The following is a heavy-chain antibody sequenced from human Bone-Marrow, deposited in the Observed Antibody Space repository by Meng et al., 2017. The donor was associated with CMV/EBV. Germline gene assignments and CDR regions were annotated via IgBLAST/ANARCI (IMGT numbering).Heavy chain of an antibody. CDR3: ARFEQLVVDY. D-gene: IGHD6-6*01. J-gene: IGHJ4*02. Sequence: GESLKISCAASGFTFSDYYMSWIRQAPGKGLEWVSYISSSGSTIHYADSVKGRFTISRDNAKNSLYLQMNSLRAEDTAVYYCARFEQLVVDYWGQGTLVTVSS. V-gene: IGHV3-11*01. CDR2: ISSSGSTI. CDR1: GFTFSDYY.